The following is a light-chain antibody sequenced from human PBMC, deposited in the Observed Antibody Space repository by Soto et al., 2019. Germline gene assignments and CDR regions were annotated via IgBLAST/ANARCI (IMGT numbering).Light chain of an antibody. Sequence: QSVLTQPPSASGTPGQRVTISCSGSSSNIGSNYVYWYQQLPVTAPKLLIYRNNQRPSGVPDRFSGSKSGTSAALAISGLRSEDEADYYCAAWDDSPYVFGTGTKVTVL. CDR3: AAWDDSPYV. CDR1: SSNIGSNY. CDR2: RNN. V-gene: IGLV1-47*01. J-gene: IGLJ1*01.